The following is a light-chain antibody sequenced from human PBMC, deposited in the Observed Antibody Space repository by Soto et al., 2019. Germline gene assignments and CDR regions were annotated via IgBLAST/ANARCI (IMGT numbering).Light chain of an antibody. CDR1: SSYVGAYNY. CDR2: DVS. J-gene: IGLJ1*01. V-gene: IGLV2-14*03. Sequence: SALTQPASLSWSPGQSITLSFTGNSSYVGAYNYVSWYQHHPGKVPRLMIFDVSNRPSGVSNRFSGSKSGNTASLTISGLQAEDEADYYCCSYSRSSPYVFGAGTRSPS. CDR3: CSYSRSSPYV.